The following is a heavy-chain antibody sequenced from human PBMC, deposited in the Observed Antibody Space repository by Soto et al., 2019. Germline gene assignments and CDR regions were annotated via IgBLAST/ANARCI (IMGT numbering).Heavy chain of an antibody. CDR1: GFTFDDYA. V-gene: IGHV3-9*01. CDR2: INWNSGSI. D-gene: IGHD6-13*01. CDR3: VKDESINWYSGHFRH. J-gene: IGHJ1*01. Sequence: EVQLVESGGGLVQPGRSLRLSCAASGFTFDDYAMHWVRQVPGKGLEWVSGINWNSGSIGYADSVKGRFAISRDNAKNSLHLQMNSLRAEDTACYYCVKDESINWYSGHFRHWGQGTLVTVS.